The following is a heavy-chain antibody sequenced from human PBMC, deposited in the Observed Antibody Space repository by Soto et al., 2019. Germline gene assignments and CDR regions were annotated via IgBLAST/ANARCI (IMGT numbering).Heavy chain of an antibody. CDR1: GGTFSSYT. V-gene: IGHV1-69*08. CDR3: ARESGGYYDSSGYKAYFDL. D-gene: IGHD3-22*01. J-gene: IGHJ2*01. CDR2: IIPILGIA. Sequence: QVQLVQSGAEVKKPGSSVKVSCKASGGTFSSYTISWVRQAPGQGLEWMGRIIPILGIANYAQKFQGRVKITADKSTSTAYVELSSLRSEDTAVYYCARESGGYYDSSGYKAYFDLWGRGTLVTVSS.